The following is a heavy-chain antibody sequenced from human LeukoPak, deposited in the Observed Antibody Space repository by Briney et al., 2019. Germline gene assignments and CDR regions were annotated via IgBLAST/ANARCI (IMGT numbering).Heavy chain of an antibody. V-gene: IGHV3-33*08. CDR2: IWYDGSNK. D-gene: IGHD1-1*01. Sequence: GGSLRLSCAASGFTFDRHTMHWVRQAPGKGLEWVAVIWYDGSNKYYADSVKGRFTISRDNSKNTLYLQMNSLRAEDTAVYYCARENWNDRYYFDYWGQGTLVTVSS. J-gene: IGHJ4*02. CDR3: ARENWNDRYYFDY. CDR1: GFTFDRHT.